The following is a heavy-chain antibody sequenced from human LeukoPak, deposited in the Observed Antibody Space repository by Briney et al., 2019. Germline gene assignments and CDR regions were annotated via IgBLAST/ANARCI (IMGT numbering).Heavy chain of an antibody. D-gene: IGHD1-26*01. V-gene: IGHV3-30*18. Sequence: GGSLRLSCAASGFTFSSYGMHWVRQAPGKGLEWVAVISYDGSNKYYADSVKGRFTISRDNSKNTLYLQMNGLRAEDTAVYYCAKDQISGSYYPFDYWGQGTLVTVSS. CDR2: ISYDGSNK. J-gene: IGHJ4*02. CDR1: GFTFSSYG. CDR3: AKDQISGSYYPFDY.